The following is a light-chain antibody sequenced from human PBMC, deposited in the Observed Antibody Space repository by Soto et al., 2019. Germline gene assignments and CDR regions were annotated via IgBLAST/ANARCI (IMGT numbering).Light chain of an antibody. V-gene: IGKV1D-13*01. CDR3: QQFNNYPLT. Sequence: AIQLTQSPSSLSASVGDRVTITCRASQGVSSSLAWYQQKPGTAPKLLIYDASDLETGVPSRFSGSGSGTDFTLTISSLQPEDFATYYCQQFNNYPLTFGQGPRLEIK. CDR2: DAS. CDR1: QGVSSS. J-gene: IGKJ5*01.